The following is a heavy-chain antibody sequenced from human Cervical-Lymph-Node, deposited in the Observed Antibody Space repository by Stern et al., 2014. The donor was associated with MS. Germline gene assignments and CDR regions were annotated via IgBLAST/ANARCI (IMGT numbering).Heavy chain of an antibody. CDR1: GFTFDNHA. CDR3: AGGYYYGTNYFGMDV. Sequence: QLVESGGGLVQPGRSLRLSCVASGFTFDNHAMFWVRQAPGKGLEWVASISWNSGYIYYADSVKGRFTISRDNANNSLYLQMNSLRAEDTALYYCAGGYYYGTNYFGMDVWGQGTTVTVSS. V-gene: IGHV3-9*01. CDR2: ISWNSGYI. D-gene: IGHD3-22*01. J-gene: IGHJ6*02.